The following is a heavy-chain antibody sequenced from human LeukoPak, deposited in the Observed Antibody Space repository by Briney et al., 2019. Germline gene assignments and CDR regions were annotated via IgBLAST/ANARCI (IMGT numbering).Heavy chain of an antibody. CDR2: ISYDGSNK. CDR3: ARDEEKSGIAALIHLSYGLDV. V-gene: IGHV3-30-3*01. J-gene: IGHJ6*02. CDR1: GFTFSSYA. D-gene: IGHD6-13*01. Sequence: GGSLRLSCAASGFTFSSYARHWVRQAPGKGLEWVAVISYDGSNKYYADSVKGRFTISRDNSQHTLYLQMNSLRAEDTAVYYCARDEEKSGIAALIHLSYGLDVWGQGTTVTVSS.